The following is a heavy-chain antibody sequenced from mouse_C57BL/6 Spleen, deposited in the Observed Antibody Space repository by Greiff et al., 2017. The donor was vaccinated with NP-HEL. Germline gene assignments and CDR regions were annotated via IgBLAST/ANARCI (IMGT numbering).Heavy chain of an antibody. CDR2: ISSGGSYT. CDR3: ARQHYYGSSYRFDY. CDR1: GFTFSSYG. J-gene: IGHJ2*01. Sequence: EVKLVESGGDLVKPGGSLKLSCAASGFTFSSYGMSWVRQTPDKRLEWVATISSGGSYTYYPDRVKGRFTISRDTAKNTLYLQMISLKSEDTAMYYCARQHYYGSSYRFDYWGQGTTLTVSS. V-gene: IGHV5-6*01. D-gene: IGHD1-1*01.